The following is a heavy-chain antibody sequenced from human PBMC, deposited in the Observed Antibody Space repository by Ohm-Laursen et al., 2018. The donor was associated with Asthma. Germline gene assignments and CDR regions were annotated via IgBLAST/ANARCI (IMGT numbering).Heavy chain of an antibody. D-gene: IGHD3-9*01. CDR2: IYERGST. J-gene: IGHJ4*02. CDR1: GASVGSGSSF. Sequence: GTLSLTCSVSGASVGSGSSFWSWIRQPPGKGLEWIGYIYERGSTNYYPSLKGRVTISLDTSKNQFSLRLSSVTAADTAVYYCARVLYYDILTGYQGGFDYWGQGTLVTVSS. V-gene: IGHV4-61*01. CDR3: ARVLYYDILTGYQGGFDY.